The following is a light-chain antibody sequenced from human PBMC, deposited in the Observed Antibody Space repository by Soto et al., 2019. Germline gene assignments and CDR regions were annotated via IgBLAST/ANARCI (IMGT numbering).Light chain of an antibody. CDR1: QSVSSSY. CDR2: DTS. Sequence: EIVLTQSPGTLSLSPLEIATLSFMASQSVSSSYLAWYQQKPGQTPRLLIYDTSTRATGVPTRFSGSRSGAEFTLTITSLQSEDFAVYWCQQYNNWPLTFGPGTRLEIK. CDR3: QQYNNWPLT. J-gene: IGKJ5*01. V-gene: IGKV3D-20*02.